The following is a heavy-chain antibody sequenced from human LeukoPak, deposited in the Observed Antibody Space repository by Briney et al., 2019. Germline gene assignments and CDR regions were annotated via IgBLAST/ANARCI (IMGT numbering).Heavy chain of an antibody. J-gene: IGHJ4*02. CDR1: GFTFSSYS. Sequence: GGSLRLSCAASGFTFSSYSMNWVRQAPGKGLECVSSISSSSSYIYYADSVKGRFTISRGNAKNSLYLQMNSLRAEDTAVYYCARASYGSGSYPGDYWGQGTLVTVSS. CDR3: ARASYGSGSYPGDY. D-gene: IGHD3-10*01. V-gene: IGHV3-21*01. CDR2: ISSSSSYI.